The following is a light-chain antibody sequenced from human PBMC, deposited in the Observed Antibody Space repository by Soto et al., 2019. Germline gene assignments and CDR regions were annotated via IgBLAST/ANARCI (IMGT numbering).Light chain of an antibody. CDR1: QSISSY. J-gene: IGKJ5*01. CDR3: QQSYSTLIT. CDR2: AAS. V-gene: IGKV1-39*01. Sequence: DLPMTQSPSSLSASVGDRVTITCRASQSISSYLNWYQQKPGKAPKLLIYAASSLQSGVPSRFSGGGSGTDFTLTISSLQPEDFATYYCQQSYSTLITFGQGTRLEIK.